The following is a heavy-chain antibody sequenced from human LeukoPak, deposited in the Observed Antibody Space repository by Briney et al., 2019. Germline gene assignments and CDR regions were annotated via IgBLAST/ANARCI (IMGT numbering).Heavy chain of an antibody. CDR2: IYYSGST. V-gene: IGHV4-59*01. CDR1: GGSISSYY. Sequence: SETLSLTCTVSGGSISSYYWSWIRQPPGKGLGWIGYIYYSGSTNYNPSLKSRVTISVDTSKNQFSLKLSSVTAADTAVYYCARGCTNGVCYTDWGQGTLVTVSS. CDR3: ARGCTNGVCYTD. D-gene: IGHD2-8*01. J-gene: IGHJ4*02.